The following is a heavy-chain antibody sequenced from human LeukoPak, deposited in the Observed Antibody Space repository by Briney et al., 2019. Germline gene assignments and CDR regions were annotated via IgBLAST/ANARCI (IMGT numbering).Heavy chain of an antibody. Sequence: PSETLSLTCTVSGGSISSYYWSWIWQPPGKGLEWIGYIYYSGSTNYNPSLKSRVTISIDTSKNQFSLKLSSVTAADTAVYYCARDSGMVALDYWGQGTLVTVSS. CDR1: GGSISSYY. CDR2: IYYSGST. CDR3: ARDSGMVALDY. J-gene: IGHJ4*02. D-gene: IGHD1-26*01. V-gene: IGHV4-59*01.